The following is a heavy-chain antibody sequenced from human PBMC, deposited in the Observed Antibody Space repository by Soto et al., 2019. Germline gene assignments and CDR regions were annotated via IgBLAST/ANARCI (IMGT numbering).Heavy chain of an antibody. J-gene: IGHJ4*02. Sequence: QVQLVQSGAEVKKPGASVKVSRKASGYTFTSYYMHWVRQAPGQGLEWMGIINPSGGSTSYAQKCQGRVTMTRDTSTSTVYRELSSLRSEDTAVYYCARDKSPIVEYPDYWGQGTLVTVSA. D-gene: IGHD1-26*01. CDR2: INPSGGST. V-gene: IGHV1-46*01. CDR1: GYTFTSYY. CDR3: ARDKSPIVEYPDY.